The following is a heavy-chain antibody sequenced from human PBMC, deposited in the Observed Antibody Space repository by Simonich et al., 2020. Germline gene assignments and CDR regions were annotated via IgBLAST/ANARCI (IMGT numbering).Heavy chain of an antibody. D-gene: IGHD6-13*01. J-gene: IGHJ2*01. V-gene: IGHV1-2*02. CDR1: GYTFTGYY. Sequence: QVQLVQSGAEVKKPGASVKVSCKASGYTFTGYYMHWVRQAPGQGLEGMGWINPNSVGTNYAQKFQGRVTMTRDTSISTAYMELSRLRSDDTAVYYCARDSYSSWYFDLWGRGTLVTVSS. CDR3: ARDSYSSWYFDL. CDR2: INPNSVGT.